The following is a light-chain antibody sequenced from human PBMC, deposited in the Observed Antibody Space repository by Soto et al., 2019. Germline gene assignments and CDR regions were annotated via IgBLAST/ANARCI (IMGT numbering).Light chain of an antibody. CDR2: GAS. Sequence: EIVMTPSPATLSVSPVERATLSCRASQSVSGSYLAWYQQKPGQAPRLLIYGASSRATGIPDRFSGSGSGTDFTLTISSLQAEDVALYYCQQYNNWPPSITFGQGTRLEIK. CDR1: QSVSGSY. V-gene: IGKV3D-15*01. J-gene: IGKJ5*01. CDR3: QQYNNWPPSIT.